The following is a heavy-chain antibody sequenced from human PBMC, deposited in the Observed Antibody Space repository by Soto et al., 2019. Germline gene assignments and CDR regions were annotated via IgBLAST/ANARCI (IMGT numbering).Heavy chain of an antibody. Sequence: PSETLSLTCTVSGGSISSYYWSWIRQPPGKGLEWIGYIYYSGSTNYNPSLKSRVTISVDTSKNQFSLKLSSVTAADTAVYYCARVAGTFYWYFDLWGRGTLVTVSS. J-gene: IGHJ2*01. CDR1: GGSISSYY. CDR2: IYYSGST. V-gene: IGHV4-59*01. CDR3: ARVAGTFYWYFDL. D-gene: IGHD3-10*01.